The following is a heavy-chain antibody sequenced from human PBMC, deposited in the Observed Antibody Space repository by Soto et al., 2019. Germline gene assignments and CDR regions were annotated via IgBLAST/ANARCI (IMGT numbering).Heavy chain of an antibody. CDR2: IYPGDSDT. Sequence: PGESLKISCKGSGYSFTSYWIGWVRQMPGKGLEWMGIIYPGDSDTRYSPSFQGQVTISADKSISTAYLQWSSLKASDTAMYYRARSYYDYIWGSYRYDAFDIWGQGTMVTVSS. CDR1: GYSFTSYW. CDR3: ARSYYDYIWGSYRYDAFDI. D-gene: IGHD3-16*02. V-gene: IGHV5-51*01. J-gene: IGHJ3*02.